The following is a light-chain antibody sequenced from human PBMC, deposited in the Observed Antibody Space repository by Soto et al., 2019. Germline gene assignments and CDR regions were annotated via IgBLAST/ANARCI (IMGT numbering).Light chain of an antibody. CDR3: NSYTTSNTFV. CDR1: SSDIGAHNF. Sequence: ALTHPASVSGSPGQAITVSCSGASSDIGAHNFVSWYQQHPGKAPKLIIYEVINRPSGVSDRFSGSKSGNTASLTISGLQSEDEADYYCNSYTTSNTFVFGSGTKVTVL. V-gene: IGLV2-14*03. CDR2: EVI. J-gene: IGLJ1*01.